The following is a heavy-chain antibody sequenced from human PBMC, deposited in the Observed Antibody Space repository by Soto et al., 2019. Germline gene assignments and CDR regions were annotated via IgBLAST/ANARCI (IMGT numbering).Heavy chain of an antibody. J-gene: IGHJ4*02. Sequence: SETLSLTCTVSGGSTYRRSSYWDATRQTPGRGLEWIGNIDYNGVTYSNPSLKSRVTISRDTSKNQFSLKLTSVTAADTALYYCGKVLVGATGHTDSDSWGPGTLVTVSS. CDR1: GGSTYRRSSY. CDR3: GKVLVGATGHTDSDS. CDR2: IDYNGVT. V-gene: IGHV4-39*01. D-gene: IGHD2-15*01.